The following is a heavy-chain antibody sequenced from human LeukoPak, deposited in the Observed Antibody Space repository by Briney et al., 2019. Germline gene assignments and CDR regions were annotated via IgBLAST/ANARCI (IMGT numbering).Heavy chain of an antibody. J-gene: IGHJ3*02. V-gene: IGHV1-3*01. CDR1: GYTFTSYA. D-gene: IGHD3-22*01. CDR3: ARGFYYDSSGYPLDAFDI. CDR2: ISAGNGNT. Sequence: ASVKVSCKASGYTFTSYAIHWVRQAPGQRLEWMGWISAGNGNTKYSQNFQGRVTFISNTSATTAFMELSSLRSEDAAVYYCARGFYYDSSGYPLDAFDIWGQGTMVTVSS.